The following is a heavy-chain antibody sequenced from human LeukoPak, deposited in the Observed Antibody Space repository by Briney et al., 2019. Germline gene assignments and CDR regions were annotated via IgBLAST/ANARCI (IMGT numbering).Heavy chain of an antibody. Sequence: GGSLRLSCAASGFTFSSYAMSWVRQAPGKGLEWVSAISGSGGSTYYADSVKGRFTISRDNSKNTLYLQMNSLRAEDTAVYYCAKDRGYYGSGSYYNAEDYWSQGTLVTVSS. J-gene: IGHJ4*02. CDR1: GFTFSSYA. D-gene: IGHD3-10*01. V-gene: IGHV3-23*01. CDR3: AKDRGYYGSGSYYNAEDY. CDR2: ISGSGGST.